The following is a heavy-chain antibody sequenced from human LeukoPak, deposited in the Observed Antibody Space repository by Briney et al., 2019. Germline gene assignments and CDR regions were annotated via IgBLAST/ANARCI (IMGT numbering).Heavy chain of an antibody. V-gene: IGHV4-34*01. CDR3: ATSPYYGSRLPSL. D-gene: IGHD3-10*01. J-gene: IGHJ4*02. CDR1: GGSFSGYY. Sequence: SETLSLTCAVYGGSFSGYYWSWIRQPPGKGLEWIGEINHSGSTNYNPSLKSRVTISVDTSKNQFSLKLSSVTAADTAVYYCATSPYYGSRLPSLWGQGTLVTVSS. CDR2: INHSGST.